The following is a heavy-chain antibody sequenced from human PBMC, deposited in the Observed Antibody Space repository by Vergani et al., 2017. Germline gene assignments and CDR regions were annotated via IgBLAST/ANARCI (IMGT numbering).Heavy chain of an antibody. Sequence: QLQLQESGPGLVKPSETLSLTCTVSGGSISSSSYYWGWIRQPPGKGLEWIGSIYYSGSTYYNPSLKSRVTISVDTSKNQFSLKLSSVTAADTAVYYCARGSYDILTGLTDIDAFDIWGQGTMVTVSS. CDR3: ARGSYDILTGLTDIDAFDI. D-gene: IGHD3-9*01. CDR2: IYYSGST. CDR1: GGSISSSSYY. J-gene: IGHJ3*02. V-gene: IGHV4-39*01.